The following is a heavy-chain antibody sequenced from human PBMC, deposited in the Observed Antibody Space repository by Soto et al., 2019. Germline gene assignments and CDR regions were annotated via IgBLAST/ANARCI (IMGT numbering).Heavy chain of an antibody. Sequence: LVTLSLTCTVAGGSVSSGSYYWSWIRQPPGKGLEWIGYIYYSGSTNYNPSLKSRVTISVDTSKNQFSLKLSSVTAADTAVYYCAHRLASPYYYHCRGSSFDYWGQGTLVTVSS. CDR3: AHRLASPYYYHCRGSSFDY. D-gene: IGHD3-22*01. V-gene: IGHV4-61*01. J-gene: IGHJ4*02. CDR1: GGSVSSGSYY. CDR2: IYYSGST.